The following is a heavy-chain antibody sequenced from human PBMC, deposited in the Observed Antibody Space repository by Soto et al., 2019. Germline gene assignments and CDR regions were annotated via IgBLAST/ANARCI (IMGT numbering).Heavy chain of an antibody. Sequence: PGGSLRLSCAASGFTFSSYGMHWVRQAPGKGLEWVAVISYDGSNIYYADSVKGRFTISRDNSKNTLYLQMNSLRAEDTAVYYCAKDRYSRPFMRYYYYGMDVWGQGTTVTVSS. V-gene: IGHV3-30*18. CDR1: GFTFSSYG. CDR3: AKDRYSRPFMRYYYYGMDV. CDR2: ISYDGSNI. J-gene: IGHJ6*02. D-gene: IGHD6-13*01.